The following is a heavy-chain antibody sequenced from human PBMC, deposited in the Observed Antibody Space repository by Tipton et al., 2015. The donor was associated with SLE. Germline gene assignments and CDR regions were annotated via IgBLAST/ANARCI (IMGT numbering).Heavy chain of an antibody. CDR3: ARVYESSTSWRDAFDI. J-gene: IGHJ3*02. D-gene: IGHD2-2*01. Sequence: SLRLSCAASGFTFSSYAMHWVRQAPGKGLEWVAVISYDGSNKYYADSVKGRFTISRDNSKNTLYLQMNSLRAEDTAVYYCARVYESSTSWRDAFDIWGQGTMVTVSS. CDR1: GFTFSSYA. V-gene: IGHV3-30-3*01. CDR2: ISYDGSNK.